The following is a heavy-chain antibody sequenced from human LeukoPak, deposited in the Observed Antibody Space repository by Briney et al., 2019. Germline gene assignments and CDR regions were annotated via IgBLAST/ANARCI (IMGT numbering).Heavy chain of an antibody. CDR1: GGSFSGYY. CDR2: INNGGST. V-gene: IGHV4-34*01. Sequence: PSETLSLTCAVYGGSFSGYYWSWIRQPPGKGLEWIGEINNGGSTNYNPSLKSRVTISVDTSKNQFSLKMSSVTAADTAVYYCARGGYYYDSSAAHYWGQGTLVTVSS. CDR3: ARGGYYYDSSAAHY. J-gene: IGHJ4*02. D-gene: IGHD3-22*01.